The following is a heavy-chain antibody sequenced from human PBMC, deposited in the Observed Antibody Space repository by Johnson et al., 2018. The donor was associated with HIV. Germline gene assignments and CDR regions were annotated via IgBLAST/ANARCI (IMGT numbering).Heavy chain of an antibody. CDR3: EKDPYSRKDAFDI. D-gene: IGHD1-14*01. V-gene: IGHV3-20*04. CDR2: INWNGVRT. Sequence: VQLVESGGGVVRPGGSVRLSCVVEGFTFDDYGMSWVRQAPGKGLEWVSGINWNGVRTGYVDSMKGRFTISRYNAKNTLYLQMSSMGDEDTAVYYCEKDPYSRKDAFDIWCQGTMVTVSS. J-gene: IGHJ3*02. CDR1: GFTFDDYG.